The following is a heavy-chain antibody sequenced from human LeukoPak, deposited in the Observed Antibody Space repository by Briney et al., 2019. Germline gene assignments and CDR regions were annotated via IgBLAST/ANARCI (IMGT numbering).Heavy chain of an antibody. D-gene: IGHD6-6*01. V-gene: IGHV3-74*01. Sequence: GGSLRLSCAASGFTFSSYWMHWVRQAPEKGLVWVSRINSDGSSTSYADSVKGQFTISRDNAKNTLYLQMNSLRAEDTAVYYCAREMRPSYYYYGMDVWGQGTTVTVSS. CDR2: INSDGSST. CDR3: AREMRPSYYYYGMDV. J-gene: IGHJ6*02. CDR1: GFTFSSYW.